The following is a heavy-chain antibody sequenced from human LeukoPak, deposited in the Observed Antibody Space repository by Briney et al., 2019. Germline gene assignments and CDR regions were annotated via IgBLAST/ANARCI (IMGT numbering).Heavy chain of an antibody. Sequence: GGSLRLSCAASGNYWMTWVRQAPGKGLEWVANIKQDGSERYYVDSVKGRFTISRDNAKNSLYLQMNSLRAEDTAVYYCATDQAGGLDSWGQGTLVTVSS. CDR3: ATDQAGGLDS. V-gene: IGHV3-7*01. CDR2: IKQDGSER. CDR1: GNYW. D-gene: IGHD3-10*01. J-gene: IGHJ4*02.